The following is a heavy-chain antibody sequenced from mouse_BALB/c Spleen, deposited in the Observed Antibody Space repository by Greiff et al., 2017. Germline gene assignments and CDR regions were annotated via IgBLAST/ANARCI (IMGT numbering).Heavy chain of an antibody. Sequence: EVKLVESGGGLVQPGGSLKLSCAASGFTFSSYGMSWVRQTPDKRLELVATINSNGGSTYYPDSVKGRFTISRDNAKNTLYLQMSSLKSEDTAMYYCARVGYDFDYWGQGTTLTVSS. CDR2: INSNGGST. CDR1: GFTFSSYG. CDR3: ARVGYDFDY. J-gene: IGHJ2*01. V-gene: IGHV5-6-3*01. D-gene: IGHD2-3*01.